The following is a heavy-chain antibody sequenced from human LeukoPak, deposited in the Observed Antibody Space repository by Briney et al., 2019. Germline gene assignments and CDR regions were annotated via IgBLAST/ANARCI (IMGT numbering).Heavy chain of an antibody. Sequence: SETLSLTCTVSGGSISSSSYYWGWIRQPPGKGLEWIGSIYYSGSTYYNPSLKSRVAISVDRSKNQFSLKLSSVTAADTAVYYCATSIVGATLFQHWGQGTLVTVSS. J-gene: IGHJ1*01. CDR3: ATSIVGATLFQH. V-gene: IGHV4-39*07. CDR1: GGSISSSSYY. CDR2: IYYSGST. D-gene: IGHD1-26*01.